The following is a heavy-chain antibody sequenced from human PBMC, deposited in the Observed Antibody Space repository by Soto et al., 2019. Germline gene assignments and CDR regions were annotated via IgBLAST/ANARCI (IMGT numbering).Heavy chain of an antibody. CDR3: ARSSASWYSGAFDI. Sequence: SETLSLTCTVSGGSITSYYWSWIRQPPGKGLEWIGYIYYRGNSNYNPSLKSRVTILVDTSMNQLSLKLSSVTAADTAVYYCARSSASWYSGAFDIWGQGTMVTVSS. D-gene: IGHD6-13*01. CDR2: IYYRGNS. J-gene: IGHJ3*02. CDR1: GGSITSYY. V-gene: IGHV4-59*01.